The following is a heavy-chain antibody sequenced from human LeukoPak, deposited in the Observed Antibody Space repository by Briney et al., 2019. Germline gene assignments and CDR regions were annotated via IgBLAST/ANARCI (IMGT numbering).Heavy chain of an antibody. V-gene: IGHV3-7*01. CDR2: IKQDGSEK. CDR3: ATTRLGELSYNRYFDF. CDR1: GFTFSSYW. J-gene: IGHJ4*02. D-gene: IGHD3-16*02. Sequence: GGSLRLSCAASGFTFSSYWMSWVRQAPGKGLEWVANIKQDGSEKYYVDSVKGRFTISRDNAKNSLYLQMNSLRAEDTAVYYCATTRLGELSYNRYFDFWGQGTLVTVSS.